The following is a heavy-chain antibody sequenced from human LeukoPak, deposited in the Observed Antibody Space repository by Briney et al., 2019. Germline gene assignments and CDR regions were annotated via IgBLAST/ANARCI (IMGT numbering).Heavy chain of an antibody. V-gene: IGHV3-53*01. CDR1: GFTVSSNY. J-gene: IGHJ6*03. CDR2: IYSGGST. D-gene: IGHD3-10*01. CDR3: ASGSGSYRTPYYYMDV. Sequence: GGSLRLSCAASGFTVSSNYMSWVRQAPGKGLEWVSVIYSGGSTYYADSVKGRSTISRDNSKNTLYLQMDSLRAEDTAVYYCASGSGSYRTPYYYMDVWGTGTTVTVSS.